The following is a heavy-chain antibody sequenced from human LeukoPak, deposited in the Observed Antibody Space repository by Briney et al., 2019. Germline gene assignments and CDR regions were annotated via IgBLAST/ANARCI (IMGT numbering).Heavy chain of an antibody. D-gene: IGHD3-22*01. CDR2: INPSGGST. V-gene: IGHV1-46*01. Sequence: GASVKVSCKASGYTFTGYYMHWVRQAPGQGLEWMGIINPSGGSTSYAQKFQGRVTMTRDTSTSTVYMELSSLRSEDTAVYYCARDYYYDSSGYYSFGDWGQGTLVTVSS. J-gene: IGHJ4*02. CDR3: ARDYYYDSSGYYSFGD. CDR1: GYTFTGYY.